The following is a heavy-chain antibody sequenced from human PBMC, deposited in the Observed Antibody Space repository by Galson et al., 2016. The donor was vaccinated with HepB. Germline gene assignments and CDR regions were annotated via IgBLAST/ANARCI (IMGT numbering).Heavy chain of an antibody. CDR2: ISSGSCHI. J-gene: IGHJ6*02. V-gene: IGHV3-21*04. Sequence: SLRLSCAASGFTFRAYTMNWVRQAPGKGLQWVSSISSGSCHISNADSLKGRFSISRDDAKNSVFLQMNSLTVDDTAKYFCAGDRMDIVAAPSSIRTYYGMDVWGQGTTVTVSS. D-gene: IGHD5-12*01. CDR1: GFTFRAYT. CDR3: AGDRMDIVAAPSSIRTYYGMDV.